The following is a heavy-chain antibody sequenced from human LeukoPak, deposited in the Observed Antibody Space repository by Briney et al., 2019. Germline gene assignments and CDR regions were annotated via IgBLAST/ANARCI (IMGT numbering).Heavy chain of an antibody. Sequence: GGSLRLSCAASGFTFSSYAMSWVRQAPGKGLEWVSAISGSGGSTYYADSVKGRFTISRDNSKNTLYLQMNSLRAEDTAVYYCAKDPAPNYYYYYGMDVWGQGTTVTASS. V-gene: IGHV3-23*01. J-gene: IGHJ6*02. CDR2: ISGSGGST. CDR1: GFTFSSYA. CDR3: AKDPAPNYYYYYGMDV.